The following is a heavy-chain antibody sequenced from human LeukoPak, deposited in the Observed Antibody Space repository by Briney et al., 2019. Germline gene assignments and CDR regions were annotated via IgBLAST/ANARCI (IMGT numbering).Heavy chain of an antibody. CDR1: GGSISSSSYY. J-gene: IGHJ3*02. CDR2: IYYSGST. CDR3: ARDAPITMIVVVGDAFDI. Sequence: PSETLSLTCTVSGGSISSSSYYWGWIRQPPGKGLEWIGSIYYSGSTYYNPSLKSRVTISVDTSKNQFSLKLSSVTAADTAVYYCARDAPITMIVVVGDAFDIWGQGTMVTVSS. D-gene: IGHD3-22*01. V-gene: IGHV4-39*07.